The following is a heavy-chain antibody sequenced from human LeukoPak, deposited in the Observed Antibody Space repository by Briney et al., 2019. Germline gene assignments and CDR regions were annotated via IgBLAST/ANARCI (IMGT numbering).Heavy chain of an antibody. CDR3: ARGTYYDFWSGYDYYYGMDV. Sequence: ASVTVSCTASGYTFTSYDINWVRQATGQGLEWMGWMNPNSGNTGYAQKFQGRVTMTRNTSISTAYMELSSLRSEDTAVYYCARGTYYDFWSGYDYYYGMDVWGQGTTVTVPS. V-gene: IGHV1-8*01. D-gene: IGHD3-3*01. CDR1: GYTFTSYD. CDR2: MNPNSGNT. J-gene: IGHJ6*02.